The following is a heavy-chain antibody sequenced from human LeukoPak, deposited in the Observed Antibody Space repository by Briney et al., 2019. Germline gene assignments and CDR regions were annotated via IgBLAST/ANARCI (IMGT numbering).Heavy chain of an antibody. J-gene: IGHJ4*02. CDR3: ARDEGGRLQWHY. D-gene: IGHD4-11*01. CDR2: IYYSGRT. CDR1: GGSISSYY. V-gene: IGHV4-59*01. Sequence: SETLSLTCTVSGGSISSYYWTWIRQPPGKGLEWIGYIYYSGRTNYNPSLKRRVTISVDTSKNRFSLRLTSVTAADTAVYYCARDEGGRLQWHYWGQGTLVTVPS.